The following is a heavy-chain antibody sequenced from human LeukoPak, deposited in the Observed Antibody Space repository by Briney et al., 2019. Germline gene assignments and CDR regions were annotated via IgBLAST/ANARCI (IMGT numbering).Heavy chain of an antibody. CDR1: RFTLSSYW. D-gene: IGHD4-17*01. J-gene: IGHJ6*02. CDR2: IKQDGNEK. Sequence: GGSLRLSCAASRFTLSSYWMSWVRQAPGKGLEWVANIKQDGNEKYYVDSVEGRFTISRDNAKNSLYLQMNSLRAEDTAVYYCARNAYGAQTPSDVWGQGTTVTV. V-gene: IGHV3-7*05. CDR3: ARNAYGAQTPSDV.